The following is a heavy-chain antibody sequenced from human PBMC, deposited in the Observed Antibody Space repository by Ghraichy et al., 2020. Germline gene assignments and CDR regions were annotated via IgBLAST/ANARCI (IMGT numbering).Heavy chain of an antibody. V-gene: IGHV1-8*01. CDR3: ARGSSGYYHGSYNWFDP. D-gene: IGHD5-12*01. J-gene: IGHJ5*02. CDR2: MNPNSGNT. CDR1: GYTFTSYD. Sequence: ASVKVSCRASGYTFTSYDINWVRQATGQGLEWMGWMNPNSGNTGYTQKFQGRVTMTRNTSISTAYMELSSLRSEDTAVYYCARGSSGYYHGSYNWFDPWGQGTLVTVSS.